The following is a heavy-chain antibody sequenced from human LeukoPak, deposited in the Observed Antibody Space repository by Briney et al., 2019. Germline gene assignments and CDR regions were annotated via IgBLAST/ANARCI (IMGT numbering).Heavy chain of an antibody. V-gene: IGHV4-34*01. D-gene: IGHD6-13*01. CDR3: ARDRVAAAGLLDY. CDR2: INHSGST. J-gene: IGHJ4*02. CDR1: GGSFSGYY. Sequence: PSETLSLTCAVYGGSFSGYYWSWIRQPPGKGLEWIGEINHSGSTNYNPSLKSRVTISVDTSKNQFSLKLSFVTAADTAVYYCARDRVAAAGLLDYWGQGTLVTVSS.